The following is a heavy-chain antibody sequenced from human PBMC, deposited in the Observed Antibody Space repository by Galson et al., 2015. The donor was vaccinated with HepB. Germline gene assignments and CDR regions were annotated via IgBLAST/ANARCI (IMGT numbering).Heavy chain of an antibody. Sequence: QSGAEVKKPGESLKISCKGSGYSFTSYWIGWVRQMPGKGLEWMGIIYPGDSDTRYSPSFQGQVTISADKSISTAYLQWSSLKASDTAMYYCARWYSSSWYSGAFDIWDQGTMVTVSS. D-gene: IGHD6-13*01. CDR1: GYSFTSYW. V-gene: IGHV5-51*01. CDR2: IYPGDSDT. J-gene: IGHJ3*02. CDR3: ARWYSSSWYSGAFDI.